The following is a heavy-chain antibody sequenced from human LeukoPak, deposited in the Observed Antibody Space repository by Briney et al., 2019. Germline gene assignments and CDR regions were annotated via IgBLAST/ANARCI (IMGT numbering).Heavy chain of an antibody. D-gene: IGHD3-22*01. J-gene: IGHJ3*02. CDR2: INHSGST. CDR3: AGNRCYYDSSGYRPNDAFDI. V-gene: IGHV4-34*01. CDR1: GGSFSGYY. Sequence: KPSETLSLTCAVYGGSFSGYYWSWIRQPPGKGLEWIGEINHSGSTNYNPSLKSRVTISVDTSKNQFSLKLSSVTAADTAVYYCAGNRCYYDSSGYRPNDAFDIWGQGTMVTVSS.